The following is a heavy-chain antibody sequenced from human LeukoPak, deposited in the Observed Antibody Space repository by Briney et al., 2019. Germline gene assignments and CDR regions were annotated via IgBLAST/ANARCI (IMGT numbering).Heavy chain of an antibody. V-gene: IGHV5-51*01. Sequence: GESLKISCQGSGYSFTSYWIGWVRQMPGRGLEWMGIIFPGDSDTRYNPSFQGQVTISADKSINTAYLQWSSLKATDTAIYYCVRHIGFRSSDYWGQGTLVTVSS. CDR3: VRHIGFRSSDY. J-gene: IGHJ4*02. CDR2: IFPGDSDT. CDR1: GYSFTSYW. D-gene: IGHD3-16*02.